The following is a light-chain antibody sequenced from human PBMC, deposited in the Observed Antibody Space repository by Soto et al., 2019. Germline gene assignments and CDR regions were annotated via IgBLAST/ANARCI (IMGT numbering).Light chain of an antibody. CDR3: LQLNTYPWT. CDR1: QSISSY. J-gene: IGKJ1*01. V-gene: IGKV1-17*01. CDR2: AAS. Sequence: DIQMTQSPSSLSASAGDRVTITCRASQSISSYLNWYQQKPGKAPKLLIYAASSLQSGVPSRFSGSGSGTEFTLTISSLQPEDVATYYCLQLNTYPWTFGQGTKVDI.